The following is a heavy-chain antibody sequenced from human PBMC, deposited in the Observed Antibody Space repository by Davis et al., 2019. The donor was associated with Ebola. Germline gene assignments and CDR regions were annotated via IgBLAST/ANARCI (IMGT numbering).Heavy chain of an antibody. CDR2: IYYSGST. J-gene: IGHJ4*02. V-gene: IGHV4-39*01. CDR1: GGSISSSSYY. CDR3: ATLYCSSTSCYVNY. D-gene: IGHD2-2*01. Sequence: PSETLSLTCTVSGGSISSSSYYWGWIRQPPGKGLEWIGSIYYSGSTYYNPSLKSRVTMSVDTSKNQFSLKLSSVTAADTAVFYCATLYCSSTSCYVNYWGQGTLVTVSS.